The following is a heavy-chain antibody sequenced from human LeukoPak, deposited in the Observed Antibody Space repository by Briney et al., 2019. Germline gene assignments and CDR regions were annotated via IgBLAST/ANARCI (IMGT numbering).Heavy chain of an antibody. CDR2: INPSGGST. CDR1: GYTFTTYY. Sequence: GASVKVSCKAAGYTFTTYYIQWVRQAPGQGLEWMGIINPSGGSTIYAQKFQGRVTMTRDMSTSTVYMELSSLRSEDTAVYYCAKGPFSCSSTSCPDGYYYYNYMDVWGKGTTVTISS. CDR3: AKGPFSCSSTSCPDGYYYYNYMDV. V-gene: IGHV1-46*01. J-gene: IGHJ6*03. D-gene: IGHD2-2*01.